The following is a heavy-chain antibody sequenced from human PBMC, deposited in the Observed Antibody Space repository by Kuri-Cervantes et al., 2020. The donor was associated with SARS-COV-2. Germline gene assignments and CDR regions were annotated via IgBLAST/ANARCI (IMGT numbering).Heavy chain of an antibody. CDR1: GGTFSSYT. D-gene: IGHD3-9*01. J-gene: IGHJ4*02. CDR2: IIPILGIA. V-gene: IGHV1-69*02. Sequence: SVKVSCKASGGTFSSYTISWVRQAPGQGLEWMGRIIPILGIANYAQKFQGRVTITADKSTSTAYMELSSLRSEDTAVYYCASGVIQVLRYFDWLFGPLPFDYWGQGTLVTVSS. CDR3: ASGVIQVLRYFDWLFGPLPFDY.